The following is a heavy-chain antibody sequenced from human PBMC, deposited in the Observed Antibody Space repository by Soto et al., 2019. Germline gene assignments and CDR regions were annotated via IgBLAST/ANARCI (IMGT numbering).Heavy chain of an antibody. V-gene: IGHV3-48*02. J-gene: IGHJ3*02. CDR1: DFTFSSYS. CDR2: IDTAGGTV. D-gene: IGHD7-27*01. Sequence: EMQLLQSGGGFVRPGGSLRLSCGASDFTFSSYSLSWVRQAPGKGLEWISYIDTAGGTVYYGDSVWGRFTISRDNARNSHYLQMNSLRDEDTAVYYCARDKLTGDSWEAFDIWGQGTVVTVSS. CDR3: ARDKLTGDSWEAFDI.